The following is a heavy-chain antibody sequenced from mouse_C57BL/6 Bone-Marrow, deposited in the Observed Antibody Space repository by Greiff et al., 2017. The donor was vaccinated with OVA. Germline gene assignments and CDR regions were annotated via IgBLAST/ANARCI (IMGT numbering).Heavy chain of an antibody. D-gene: IGHD2-3*01. J-gene: IGHJ2*01. Sequence: VQLQQSGPELVKPGASVKISCKASGYAFSSSWMNWVKQRPGKGLEWIGRIYPGDGDTNYNGKFKGKATLTADKSSSTAYMQLSSLTSEDSAVYFCARSGGWLLPYFDYWGQGTTLTVSS. CDR3: ARSGGWLLPYFDY. V-gene: IGHV1-82*01. CDR2: IYPGDGDT. CDR1: GYAFSSSW.